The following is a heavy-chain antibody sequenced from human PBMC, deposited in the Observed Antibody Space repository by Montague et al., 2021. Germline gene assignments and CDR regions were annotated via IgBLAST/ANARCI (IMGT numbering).Heavy chain of an antibody. D-gene: IGHD2-21*02. Sequence: SETLSLTCTVSGGSIGSTSYYWGWIRQPPGTGLEWIGSIYYSGSTYYNPSLKSRVTISADTSKNQFSLRLRSVTAADTAVYYCARRMGFVVVTEHDAFDIWGQGTMVTVSS. CDR3: ARRMGFVVVTEHDAFDI. CDR1: GGSIGSTSYY. J-gene: IGHJ3*02. V-gene: IGHV4-39*01. CDR2: IYYSGST.